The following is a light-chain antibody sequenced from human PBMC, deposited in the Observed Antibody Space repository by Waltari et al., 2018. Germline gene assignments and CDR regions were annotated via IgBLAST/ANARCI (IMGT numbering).Light chain of an antibody. V-gene: IGKV3-15*01. Sequence: EIVMTQSTATLSVSPGERATLPCRASQSLSDNLAWYQLKPAQAPRLLIYGASFRATGIPGRFRGSGSGTDFTLTISSLQSEDFAIYYCQQYKTWPPITFGQGTRLEIK. CDR3: QQYKTWPPIT. CDR1: QSLSDN. CDR2: GAS. J-gene: IGKJ5*01.